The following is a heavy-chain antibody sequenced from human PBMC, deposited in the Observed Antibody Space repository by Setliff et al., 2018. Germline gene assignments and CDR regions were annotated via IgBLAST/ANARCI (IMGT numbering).Heavy chain of an antibody. J-gene: IGHJ4*02. CDR3: ARTGTYRYFDY. V-gene: IGHV4-39*01. CDR1: GASLSSGTYY. CDR2: IYYRGDT. Sequence: PSETLSLTCTVSGASLSSGTYYWGWIRQPPEKGLEWIGGIYYRGDTYYNASLKGRLTISVDTAQNQFSLRLTSVTAADTAVYYCARTGTYRYFDYWGQGALVTVSS. D-gene: IGHD1-1*01.